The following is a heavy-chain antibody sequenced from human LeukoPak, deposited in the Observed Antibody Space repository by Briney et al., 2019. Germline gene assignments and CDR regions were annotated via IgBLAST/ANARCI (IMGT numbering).Heavy chain of an antibody. J-gene: IGHJ4*02. Sequence: ASVKVSCKASGDSFRSYAVSWVRQAPGQGLEWMGGIIPIFGSSNYAQKFQGRVTITADDSTSTAYMELRSLRSEDTAVYYCARGGRVRELSLYYFDYWGQGTLVTVSS. V-gene: IGHV1-69*13. CDR2: IIPIFGSS. CDR1: GDSFRSYA. CDR3: ARGGRVRELSLYYFDY. D-gene: IGHD3-16*02.